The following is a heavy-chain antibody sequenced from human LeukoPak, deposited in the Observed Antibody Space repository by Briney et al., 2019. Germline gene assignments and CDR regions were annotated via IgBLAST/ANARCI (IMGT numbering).Heavy chain of an antibody. Sequence: PSETLSLTCAVYGGSFSGYYWSWIRQPPGKGLEWIGEINHSGSTNYNPSLKSRVTISVDTSKNQFSLKLSSVTAADTAVYYCARGHYNNWFDPWGQGTLVTVSS. CDR2: INHSGST. J-gene: IGHJ5*02. CDR1: GGSFSGYY. V-gene: IGHV4-34*01. CDR3: ARGHYNNWFDP. D-gene: IGHD4-11*01.